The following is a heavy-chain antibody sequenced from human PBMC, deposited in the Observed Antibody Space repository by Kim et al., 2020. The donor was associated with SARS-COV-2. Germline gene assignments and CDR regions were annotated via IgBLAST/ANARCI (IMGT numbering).Heavy chain of an antibody. CDR2: INHSGST. J-gene: IGHJ4*01. Sequence: SETLSLTCAVYGGSFSGYYWSWIRQPPGKGLEWIGEINHSGSTNYNPSLKSRVTISVDTSKNQFSLKLSSVTAADTAVYYCARRGGNYCGSGSYYHYWGHGTLVTVSS. CDR1: GGSFSGYY. D-gene: IGHD3-10*01. V-gene: IGHV4-34*01. CDR3: ARRGGNYCGSGSYYHY.